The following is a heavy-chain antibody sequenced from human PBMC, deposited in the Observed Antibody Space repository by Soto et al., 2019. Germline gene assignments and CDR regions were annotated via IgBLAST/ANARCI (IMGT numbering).Heavy chain of an antibody. CDR2: IMPMFGTA. Sequence: QVQLVQSGAEVKKPGSSVKVSCKASGDTFSSYTISWVRQAPGQGLEWMGGIMPMFGTANYAQKFLGRVTINAEKFSSTAYMHPSSLRSEDTAVYYCSRDPGKGWGSLCVDNNYYYSGIDVWGQGTTVTVSS. V-gene: IGHV1-69*06. J-gene: IGHJ6*02. CDR3: SRDPGKGWGSLCVDNNYYYSGIDV. CDR1: GDTFSSYT. D-gene: IGHD3-16*01.